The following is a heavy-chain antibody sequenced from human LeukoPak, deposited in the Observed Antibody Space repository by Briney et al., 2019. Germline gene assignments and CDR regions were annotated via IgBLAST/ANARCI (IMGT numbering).Heavy chain of an antibody. V-gene: IGHV1-46*01. CDR2: INPSGGST. J-gene: IGHJ5*02. CDR3: ARDFVSIAAAGINWFDP. CDR1: GYTFTSYY. Sequence: VASVKVSCKASGYTFTSYYTHWVRQAPGQGLEWMGIINPSGGSTSYAQKFQGRVTMTRDTSTSTVYMELSSLRSEDTAVYYCARDFVSIAAAGINWFDPWGQGTLVTVSS. D-gene: IGHD6-13*01.